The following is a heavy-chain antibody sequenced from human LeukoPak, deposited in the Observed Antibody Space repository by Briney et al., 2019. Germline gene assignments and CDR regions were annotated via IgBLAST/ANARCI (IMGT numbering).Heavy chain of an antibody. CDR1: RGTLSSYA. CDR3: ARVRGGGPDAFDI. V-gene: IGHV1-69*04. J-gene: IGHJ3*02. Sequence: SVKFSCKASRGTLSSYAISWLRQAPGQGIEWMGRIIPIFGIANYAQKFQGRVTITADKSTSTAYMELSSLRSEDTAVYYCARVRGGGPDAFDIWGQGTMVTVSS. D-gene: IGHD2-15*01. CDR2: IIPIFGIA.